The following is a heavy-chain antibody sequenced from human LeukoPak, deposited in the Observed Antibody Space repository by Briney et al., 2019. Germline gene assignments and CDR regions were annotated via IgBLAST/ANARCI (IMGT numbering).Heavy chain of an antibody. CDR1: GFTFSSYE. CDR2: ISSSGSTI. D-gene: IGHD3-22*01. J-gene: IGHJ4*02. V-gene: IGHV3-48*03. CDR3: ARVHYYDSSGYSPAFDY. Sequence: GGSLRLSCAASGFTFSSYEMNWVRQAPGKGLEWVSYISSSGSTIYYADSVKGRFTISRDNAKNSLYLQMNSLRAEDTAVYYCARVHYYDSSGYSPAFDYWGQGTLVTVSS.